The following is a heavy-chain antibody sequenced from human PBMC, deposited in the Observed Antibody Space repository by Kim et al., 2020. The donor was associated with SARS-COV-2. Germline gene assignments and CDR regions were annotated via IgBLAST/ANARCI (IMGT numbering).Heavy chain of an antibody. V-gene: IGHV3-64*01. Sequence: YANTVKGRFTIARDNSKNTLYLQMDSLRAEDMAVYFCARDQGSGYNFLLYWGQGTLVTVSS. CDR3: ARDQGSGYNFLLY. D-gene: IGHD5-12*01. J-gene: IGHJ4*02.